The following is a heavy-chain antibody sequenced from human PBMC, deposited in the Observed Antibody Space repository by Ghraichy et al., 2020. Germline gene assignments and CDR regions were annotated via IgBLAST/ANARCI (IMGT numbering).Heavy chain of an antibody. CDR2: INHSGST. D-gene: IGHD3-3*01. CDR3: ARGKGRYDFWSGYRAHGYYYMDV. Sequence: SETLSLTCAVYGGSFSGYYWSWIRQPPGKGLEWIGEINHSGSTNYNPSLKSRVTISVDTSKNQFSLKLSSVTAADTAVYYCARGKGRYDFWSGYRAHGYYYMDVWGKGTTVTVSS. V-gene: IGHV4-34*01. CDR1: GGSFSGYY. J-gene: IGHJ6*03.